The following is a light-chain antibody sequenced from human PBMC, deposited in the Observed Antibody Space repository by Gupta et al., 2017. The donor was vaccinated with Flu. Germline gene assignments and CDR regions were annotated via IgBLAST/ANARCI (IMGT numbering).Light chain of an antibody. Sequence: EVVLTQSPGTLSLSPGERATLSCRAGQSVSGALAWYQQKPGQAPRLLIYAASKRATGIPARFSGSGSGTDFTLTRSSLEPEDFAVYYCQQRASWPLTFGGGTKVEIK. V-gene: IGKV3-11*01. CDR1: QSVSGA. J-gene: IGKJ4*01. CDR3: QQRASWPLT. CDR2: AAS.